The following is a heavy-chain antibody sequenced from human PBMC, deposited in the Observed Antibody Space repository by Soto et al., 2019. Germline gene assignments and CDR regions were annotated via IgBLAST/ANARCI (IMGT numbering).Heavy chain of an antibody. V-gene: IGHV5-10-1*01. CDR3: ARQIYDSDTGPNFQYYFDS. CDR1: GYSFAGYW. Sequence: GESLKISCTGSGYSFAGYWITWVRQKPGKGLEWMGRIDPSDSQTYYSPSFRGHVTISVTKSITTVFLQWSSLRASDTAMYYCARQIYDSDTGPNFQYYFDSWGQGTPVTVSS. J-gene: IGHJ4*02. D-gene: IGHD3-22*01. CDR2: IDPSDSQT.